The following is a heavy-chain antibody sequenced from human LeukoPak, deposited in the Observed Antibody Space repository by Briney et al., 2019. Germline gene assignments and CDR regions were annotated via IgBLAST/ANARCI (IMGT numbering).Heavy chain of an antibody. V-gene: IGHV3-33*01. D-gene: IGHD6-6*01. CDR3: VSAGASARSRRIDY. J-gene: IGHJ4*02. CDR1: GFTFSSYG. CDR2: IWYDGSNK. Sequence: GGSLRLSCAASGFTFSSYGMHWVRQAPGKGLEWVAVIWYDGSNKYYADSVKGRFTISRDNSKNTLYLQMNSLRAEDTAVYYCVSAGASARSRRIDYWGQGTLVTVSS.